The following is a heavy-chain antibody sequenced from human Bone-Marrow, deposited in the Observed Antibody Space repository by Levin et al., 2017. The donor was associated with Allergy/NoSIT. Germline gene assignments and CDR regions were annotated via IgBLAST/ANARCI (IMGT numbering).Heavy chain of an antibody. CDR3: ARMGFGE. Sequence: GASVKVSCKASGYRFSSYSMHWVRQAPGQSLEWMGWINVATGDTKYSQSFQGRVSISRDTSANTAYLEVFALRSEDTAVYFCARMGFGEWGQGTLVTVSS. CDR2: INVATGDT. CDR1: GYRFSSYS. V-gene: IGHV1-3*01. D-gene: IGHD3-10*01. J-gene: IGHJ4*02.